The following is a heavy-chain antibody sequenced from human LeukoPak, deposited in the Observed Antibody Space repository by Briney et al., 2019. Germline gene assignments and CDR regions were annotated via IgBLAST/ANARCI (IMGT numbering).Heavy chain of an antibody. Sequence: SETLSLTCTVSGGSISSYFWSWIRQPPGKGLEWIGYMYYSGSSNYKPSLKSRVTISIDTSKNQFSLKLSSVTAADTAVYYCARTRPGYYYYMDVWGKGTTVTVSS. CDR3: ARTRPGYYYYMDV. V-gene: IGHV4-59*12. CDR2: MYYSGSS. CDR1: GGSISSYF. J-gene: IGHJ6*03.